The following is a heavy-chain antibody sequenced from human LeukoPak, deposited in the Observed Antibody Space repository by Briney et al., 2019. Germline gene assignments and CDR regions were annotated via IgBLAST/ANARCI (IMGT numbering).Heavy chain of an antibody. D-gene: IGHD3-10*01. V-gene: IGHV4-61*01. J-gene: IGHJ4*02. CDR1: GGSVSRDSYY. Sequence: SETLSLTCTVSGGSVSRDSYYWSWIRQPPGKGLEWIGYLSYSGSTNYNPSLKSRVTISVDRSKNQFSLKLSSVTAADTAVYYCAGRVYGSGSYYNGHFDYWGQGTLVTVSS. CDR3: AGRVYGSGSYYNGHFDY. CDR2: LSYSGST.